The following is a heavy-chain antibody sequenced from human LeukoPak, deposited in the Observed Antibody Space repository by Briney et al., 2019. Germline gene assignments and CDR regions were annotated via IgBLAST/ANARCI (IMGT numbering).Heavy chain of an antibody. CDR1: GFTFSSYS. CDR3: ARYSSSWAYYFDY. D-gene: IGHD6-13*01. V-gene: IGHV3-21*01. J-gene: IGHJ4*02. Sequence: GGSLRLSCAASGFTFSSYSMNWVRQAPGKGLEWVSSISSSSSYIDYADSVKGRFTISRDNAKNSLYLQMNSLRAEDTAVYYCARYSSSWAYYFDYWGQGTLVIVSS. CDR2: ISSSSSYI.